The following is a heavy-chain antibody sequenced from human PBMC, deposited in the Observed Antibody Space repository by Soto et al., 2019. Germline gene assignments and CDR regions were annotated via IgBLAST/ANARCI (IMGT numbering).Heavy chain of an antibody. Sequence: EVNLVESGGGLVQPGGSLRLSRAASGFTFSNSDMHWVRQSAGKGLEWLSGIGTVGDAYYPPSVRGRFTISRENAKNSLYLQMHGLRAEDTAVYFCARGTGAQLMYFDLWGRGTLVTVSS. CDR3: ARGTGAQLMYFDL. V-gene: IGHV3-13*01. CDR2: IGTVGDA. CDR1: GFTFSNSD. J-gene: IGHJ2*01. D-gene: IGHD7-27*01.